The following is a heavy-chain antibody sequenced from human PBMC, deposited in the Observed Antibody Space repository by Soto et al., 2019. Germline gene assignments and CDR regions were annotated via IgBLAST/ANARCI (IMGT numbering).Heavy chain of an antibody. D-gene: IGHD3-22*01. CDR1: GFTFDGYA. Sequence: VQLVESGGGLVQPGRSLRLSCAASGFTFDGYAMHWVRQAPGKGLEWVSGISWNRSSIAYADSVKGRFTISRDNAKNSLYLQMNSLRAEDTALYYCAKGVHYYDSSVGFDIWGQGTMVTVSS. V-gene: IGHV3-9*01. CDR3: AKGVHYYDSSVGFDI. CDR2: ISWNRSSI. J-gene: IGHJ3*02.